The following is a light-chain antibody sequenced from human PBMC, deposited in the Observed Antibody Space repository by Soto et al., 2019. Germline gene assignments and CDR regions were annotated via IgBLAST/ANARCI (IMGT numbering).Light chain of an antibody. J-gene: IGKJ1*01. CDR1: QSVSSSY. CDR3: QQYGSSPRT. Sequence: EIVLTQSPGTLSLSPGERATLYCRASQSVSSSYLAWYQQKLGQAPRLLIYGASSRATGIPDRFSGSGSGTDFTLTISRLEPEDFAVYYCQQYGSSPRTFGQGTKVDIK. V-gene: IGKV3-20*01. CDR2: GAS.